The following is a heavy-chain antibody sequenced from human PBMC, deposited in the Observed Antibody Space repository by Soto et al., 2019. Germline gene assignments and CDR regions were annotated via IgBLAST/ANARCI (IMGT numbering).Heavy chain of an antibody. D-gene: IGHD3-16*01. CDR1: GYSFTSYW. Sequence: PGESLRISCKGSGYSFTSYWIGWVRQMPGKGLEWMGIIYPGDSDTRYSPSFQGQVTISADKSISTAYLQWSSLKASDTAMYYCARREPNAVRGGGNWFDPWGQGTLVTVSS. CDR3: ARREPNAVRGGGNWFDP. CDR2: IYPGDSDT. V-gene: IGHV5-51*01. J-gene: IGHJ5*02.